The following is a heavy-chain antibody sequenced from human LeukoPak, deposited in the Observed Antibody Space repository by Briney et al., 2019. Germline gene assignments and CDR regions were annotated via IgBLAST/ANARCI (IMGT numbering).Heavy chain of an antibody. CDR3: ARGGYQPYYYMDV. J-gene: IGHJ6*03. V-gene: IGHV3-21*01. CDR1: GFTFSSYA. Sequence: GGSLRLSCAASGFTFSSYAMNWVRQAPGKGLEWISSISSSSGYIFYADSVKGRFTISRDNSKNIVYLQMDSLRVDDTALYYCARGGYQPYYYMDVWGTGTTVTVSS. CDR2: ISSSSGYI. D-gene: IGHD2-2*01.